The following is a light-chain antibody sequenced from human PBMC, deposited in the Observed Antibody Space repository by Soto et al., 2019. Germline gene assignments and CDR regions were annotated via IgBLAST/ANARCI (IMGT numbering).Light chain of an antibody. Sequence: QSALTQPASVSGSPGQSITISCTGTSSDVGSYNLVSWYQQHPGKAPKLMIYEGSKRPSGVSNRVSGSKSGNTASLTISGLQAEDEADYYCCSYAGSSTVRVFGGGTKLTVL. CDR3: CSYAGSSTVRV. CDR1: SSDVGSYNL. V-gene: IGLV2-23*01. J-gene: IGLJ2*01. CDR2: EGS.